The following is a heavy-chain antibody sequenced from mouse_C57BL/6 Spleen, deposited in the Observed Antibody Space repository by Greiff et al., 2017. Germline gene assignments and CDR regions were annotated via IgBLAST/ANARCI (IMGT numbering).Heavy chain of an antibody. CDR1: GYTFTSYG. CDR3: ERSTGTGAMDY. J-gene: IGHJ4*01. CDR2: IYLGNGYT. V-gene: IGHV1-58*01. Sequence: VQLQQSGAELVRPGSSVKMSCKTSGYTFTSYGINWVKQRPGRGLEWIGYIYLGNGYTEYNEKFKGKATLTSDTSSSTAYMQLSSLTSEDSAIYCSERSTGTGAMDYWGQGTTVTVSS. D-gene: IGHD4-1*01.